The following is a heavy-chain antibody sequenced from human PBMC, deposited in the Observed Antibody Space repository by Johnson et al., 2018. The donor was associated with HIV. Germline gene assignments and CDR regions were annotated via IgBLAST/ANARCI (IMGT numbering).Heavy chain of an antibody. V-gene: IGHV3-53*01. CDR2: IYSGGST. Sequence: EVRLVESGGGLIQPGGSLRLSCAASGFTVSSNYMSWVSQAPGKGLEWVSVIYSGGSTYYADSVKGRFTISRDNSKNTLYLQMNSLRAEDTAVYYCAAGYCSSTSCYDGAFDIWGQGTMVTVSS. D-gene: IGHD2-2*03. CDR1: GFTVSSNY. J-gene: IGHJ3*02. CDR3: AAGYCSSTSCYDGAFDI.